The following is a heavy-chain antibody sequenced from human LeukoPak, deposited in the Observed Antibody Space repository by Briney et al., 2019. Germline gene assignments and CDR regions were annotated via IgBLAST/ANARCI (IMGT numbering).Heavy chain of an antibody. CDR3: ARTYYDILTGYQQPDDY. D-gene: IGHD3-9*01. CDR1: GGSISSSSYY. V-gene: IGHV4-39*01. Sequence: SETLSLTCTVSGGSISSSSYYWGWIRQPPGKGLEWIGSIYYSGSTYYNPSLKSQVTISVDTSKNQFSLKLSSVTAADTAVYYCARTYYDILTGYQQPDDYWGQGTLVTVSS. J-gene: IGHJ4*02. CDR2: IYYSGST.